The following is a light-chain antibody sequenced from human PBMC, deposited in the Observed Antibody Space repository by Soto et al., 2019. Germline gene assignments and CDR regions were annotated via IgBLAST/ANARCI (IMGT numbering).Light chain of an antibody. V-gene: IGKV3-11*01. CDR2: DAS. CDR3: QQRSDWPPIT. CDR1: QSVSTY. Sequence: IVMTQSPDSLSLSPWERGMIYCRASQSVSTYLAWYQQKPGQAPRLLIYDASNRATGIPARFSGSGSGTDFTLTISSLEPEDFAVYYCQQRSDWPPITFGQATRLEI. J-gene: IGKJ5*01.